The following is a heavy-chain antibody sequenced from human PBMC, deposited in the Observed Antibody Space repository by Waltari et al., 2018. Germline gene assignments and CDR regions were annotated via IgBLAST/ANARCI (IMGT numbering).Heavy chain of an antibody. D-gene: IGHD5-12*01. CDR3: SKDRTQYSGYGLDF. CDR1: GFKFDDYA. J-gene: IGHJ4*02. CDR2: ISWVSSV. Sequence: EVQLVESGGGLVQPGRSMRLSCAASGFKFDDYAMHWVRQAPGKGPEWVSVISWVSSVNYADSVKGRFTISRDNASDTLYLQMNSLRTEDTALYYCSKDRTQYSGYGLDFWGQGTLVTVSS. V-gene: IGHV3-9*01.